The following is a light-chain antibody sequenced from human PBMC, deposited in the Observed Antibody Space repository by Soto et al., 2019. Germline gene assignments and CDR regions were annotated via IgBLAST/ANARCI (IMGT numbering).Light chain of an antibody. CDR2: WAS. CDR1: QSVLYSSNNENY. J-gene: IGKJ1*01. CDR3: QQYYSSPRT. V-gene: IGKV4-1*01. Sequence: DIVMTQSPDSLAVSLGERATINCKSSQSVLYSSNNENYLAWYQQKPGQPPKLLIYWASTRESGVPDRFSGSGSGTDFTLTISSLQAEDVAVYYCQQYYSSPRTFSQGTKVEIK.